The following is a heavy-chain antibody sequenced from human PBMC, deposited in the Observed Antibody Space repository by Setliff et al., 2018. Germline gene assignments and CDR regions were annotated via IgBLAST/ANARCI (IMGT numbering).Heavy chain of an antibody. CDR1: GFTFSSYA. CDR3: ARRAVTAEYFQH. CDR2: ISYDGSNK. Sequence: HPGGSLRLSCAASGFTFSSYAMHWVRQAPGKGLEWVAVISYDGSNKYYADSVKGRFTISRDNSKNTLYLQMSSLRPEDTAVHYCARRAVTAEYFQHWGHGTLVTVSS. D-gene: IGHD4-17*01. V-gene: IGHV3-30*15. J-gene: IGHJ1*01.